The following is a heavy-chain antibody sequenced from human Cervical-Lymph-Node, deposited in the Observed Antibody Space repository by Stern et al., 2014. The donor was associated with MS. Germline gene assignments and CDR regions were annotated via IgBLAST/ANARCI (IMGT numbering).Heavy chain of an antibody. J-gene: IGHJ4*02. V-gene: IGHV3-9*01. CDR3: AKGHDSSGYYYPAYFDY. CDR2: ISWNSGSI. Sequence: EVQLVESGGGLVQPGRSLSLSCAASGFTFDDYAMHWVRQAPGKGLEWVSGISWNSGSIGYADSVKGRFTISRDNVKNSLYLQMNSLRAEDTALYYCAKGHDSSGYYYPAYFDYWGQGTLVTVSS. CDR1: GFTFDDYA. D-gene: IGHD3-22*01.